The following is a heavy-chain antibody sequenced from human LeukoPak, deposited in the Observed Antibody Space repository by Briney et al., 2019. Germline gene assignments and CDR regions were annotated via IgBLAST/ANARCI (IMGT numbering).Heavy chain of an antibody. CDR3: ARVPRGAGALDY. D-gene: IGHD3-10*01. Sequence: SGTLSHTCAVSGGSITSDNWWSWVRQTPGKGLEWIGEVYHRGNTNYNPSLKSRVTVSVDKSKNQFSLKLNSVTAADTAVYYCARVPRGAGALDYWGQGILVTVSS. CDR2: VYHRGNT. CDR1: GGSITSDNW. V-gene: IGHV4-4*02. J-gene: IGHJ4*02.